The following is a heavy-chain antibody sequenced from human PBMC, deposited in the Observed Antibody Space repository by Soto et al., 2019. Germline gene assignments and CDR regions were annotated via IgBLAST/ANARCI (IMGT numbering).Heavy chain of an antibody. CDR1: GGSFSGYY. CDR3: ARGLSSRWDASYSYYYPMDA. J-gene: IGHJ6*02. Sequence: SETLRLTYAVYGGSFSGYYWSWIRQPPGKGLEWIGEINHSGSTNYNPSLKSRVTISIDMSKNQFSLKLSSVTAADTAVYYCARGLSSRWDASYSYYYPMDAWCQCPTVT. CDR2: INHSGST. V-gene: IGHV4-34*01. D-gene: IGHD1-26*01.